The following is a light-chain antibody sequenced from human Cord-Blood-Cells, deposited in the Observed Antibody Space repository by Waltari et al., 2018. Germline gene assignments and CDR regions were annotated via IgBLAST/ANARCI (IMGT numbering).Light chain of an antibody. Sequence: QSALTQPASVSGSPGQSITISCPGTSSDVGGYNYFSWYQQHPGKAPKLMIYDVSNRPSGVSNRFSGSKSGNTASLTISGLQAEDGADYYCSSYTSSSTLVFGGGTKLTVL. CDR3: SSYTSSSTLV. V-gene: IGLV2-14*03. J-gene: IGLJ3*02. CDR1: SSDVGGYNY. CDR2: DVS.